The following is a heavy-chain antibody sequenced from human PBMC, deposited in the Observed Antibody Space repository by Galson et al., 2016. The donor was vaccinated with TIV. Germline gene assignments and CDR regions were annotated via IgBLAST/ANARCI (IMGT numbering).Heavy chain of an antibody. D-gene: IGHD2-21*01. CDR3: IKDILSGGADV. V-gene: IGHV3-9*01. CDR2: IDWNGSGG. Sequence: SLRLSCAASGISVAGTAMHWVRQLSGKGLEWVAGIDWNGSGGDYADSVRGRFTISRDIAKNSLFLQMSSVTAEDTALYYCIKDILSGGADVWGQGTTVIVSS. J-gene: IGHJ6*02. CDR1: GISVAGTA.